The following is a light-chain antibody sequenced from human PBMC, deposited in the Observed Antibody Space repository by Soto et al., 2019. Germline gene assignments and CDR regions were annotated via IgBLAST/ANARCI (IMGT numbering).Light chain of an antibody. J-gene: IGKJ1*01. Sequence: AIRMTQSPSSLSASTGDRVTITCRSRQGISSYLAWYQQKPGKAPKLLIYAAYNLQSGVPSRFSGSGSGTDFTLTISCLQSEDFATYYCQQYYSYPRTFGQGTKVEIK. CDR3: QQYYSYPRT. V-gene: IGKV1-8*01. CDR2: AAY. CDR1: QGISSY.